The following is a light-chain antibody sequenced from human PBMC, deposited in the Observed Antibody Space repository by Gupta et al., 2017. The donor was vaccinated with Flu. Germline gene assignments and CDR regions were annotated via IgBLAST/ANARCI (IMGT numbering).Light chain of an antibody. CDR3: QQRSSWPYT. CDR1: QTISTY. V-gene: IGKV3-11*01. Sequence: EVVLTQSPATLSLSPGERATLSCRASQTISTYLAWYQQKPGQPPSLLIYDTSNRAPGIPARFTGSGSGADFTLTISSLEPEDFAVYYCQQRSSWPYTFGQGTKLEI. J-gene: IGKJ2*01. CDR2: DTS.